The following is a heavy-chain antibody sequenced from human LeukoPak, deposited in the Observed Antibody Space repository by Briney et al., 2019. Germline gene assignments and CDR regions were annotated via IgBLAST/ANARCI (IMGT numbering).Heavy chain of an antibody. CDR3: AREIEYYYDSSGYLGVHWFDP. CDR1: GYTFTGYY. V-gene: IGHV1-2*02. D-gene: IGHD3-22*01. Sequence: ASVKVSCKASGYTFTGYYMHWVRQAPGQGLEWMGWINPNSGGTNYAQKFQARVTMTTDTSTSTAYMELRSLRSDDTAVYYCAREIEYYYDSSGYLGVHWFDPWGQGTLVTVSS. CDR2: INPNSGGT. J-gene: IGHJ5*02.